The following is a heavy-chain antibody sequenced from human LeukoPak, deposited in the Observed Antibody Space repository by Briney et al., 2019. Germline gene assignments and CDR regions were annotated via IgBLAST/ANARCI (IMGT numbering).Heavy chain of an antibody. CDR1: GFTFESYA. V-gene: IGHV3-23*01. D-gene: IGHD3-9*01. J-gene: IGHJ4*02. CDR3: ARINYDILTGYSDFDY. CDR2: ISGSGGST. Sequence: GGSLRLSCATSGFTFESYAMSWVRQAPGKGLEWVSAISGSGGSTYYADSVKGRFTISRDNSKNTLYLQMNSLRAEDTAVYYCARINYDILTGYSDFDYWGQGTLVTVSS.